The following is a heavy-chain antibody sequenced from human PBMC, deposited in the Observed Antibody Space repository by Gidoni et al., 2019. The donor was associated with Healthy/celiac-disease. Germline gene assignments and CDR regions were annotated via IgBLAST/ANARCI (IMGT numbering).Heavy chain of an antibody. CDR2: ISYDGSNK. CDR1: GFPFSSYA. CDR3: ARVRHSSGYLDAFDI. Sequence: QVQLVESGGGVVQPGRSLRLSCAASGFPFSSYAMHWVRQAPGKGLEWVAVISYDGSNKYYADSVKGRFTISRDNSKNTLYLQMNSLRAEDTAVYYCARVRHSSGYLDAFDIWGQGTMVTVSS. D-gene: IGHD3-22*01. J-gene: IGHJ3*02. V-gene: IGHV3-30*04.